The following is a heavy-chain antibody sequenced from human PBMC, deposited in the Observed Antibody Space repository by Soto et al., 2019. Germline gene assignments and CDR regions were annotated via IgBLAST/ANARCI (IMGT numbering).Heavy chain of an antibody. D-gene: IGHD3-10*01. CDR1: GFTLSTYA. Sequence: VQLLESGGGLVQPGGSLRLSCAASGFTLSTYAVTWVRQAPGKGPEWVSAISASGGSTYYADSVRGRFTIYRDNSKNTLYLQMNSLRAEDTAVYYCAKGGKYYGSGSYYFDLWGRGTLVTVSS. CDR2: ISASGGST. J-gene: IGHJ2*01. CDR3: AKGGKYYGSGSYYFDL. V-gene: IGHV3-23*01.